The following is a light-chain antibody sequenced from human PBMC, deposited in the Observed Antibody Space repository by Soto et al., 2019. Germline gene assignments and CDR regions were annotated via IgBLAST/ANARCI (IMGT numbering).Light chain of an antibody. J-gene: IGKJ1*01. CDR3: QQYHSYST. CDR1: QSISTW. CDR2: KAS. V-gene: IGKV1-5*03. Sequence: DIQMTQSPSTLSASVGDRVTITCRAGQSISTWLAWYQQKPGKAPKLLIYKASSLESGVPSRFSGSGSGTEFTLTISSLQPDDFATYYCQQYHSYSTFGQGTKVDI.